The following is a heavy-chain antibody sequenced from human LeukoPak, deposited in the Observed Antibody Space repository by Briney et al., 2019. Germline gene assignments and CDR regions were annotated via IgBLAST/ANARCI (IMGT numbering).Heavy chain of an antibody. J-gene: IGHJ6*02. V-gene: IGHV3-23*01. D-gene: IGHD3-16*01. CDR3: AKKGGLDYYYYGMDV. CDR2: ISGSGGST. CDR1: GLTFSSYA. Sequence: GGSLRLSCAASGLTFSSYAMSWVRQAPGKGLEWVSAISGSGGSTYYADSVKGRFTISRDNSKNTLYLQMNSLRAEDTAVYYCAKKGGLDYYYYGMDVWGQGTTVTVSS.